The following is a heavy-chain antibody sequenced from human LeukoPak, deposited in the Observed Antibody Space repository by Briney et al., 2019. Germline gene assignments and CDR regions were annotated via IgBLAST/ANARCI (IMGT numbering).Heavy chain of an antibody. CDR2: ISSSGSTI. V-gene: IGHV3-48*04. CDR1: GFTFSSYW. J-gene: IGHJ4*02. Sequence: GGSLRLSCAASGFTFSSYWMSWVRQAPGKGLEWVSYISSSGSTIYYADSVKGRFTISRDNAQNSLYLQMNSLRAEDTAVYYCARAYYYDSSGYSWYYFDYWGQGTLVTVSS. CDR3: ARAYYYDSSGYSWYYFDY. D-gene: IGHD3-22*01.